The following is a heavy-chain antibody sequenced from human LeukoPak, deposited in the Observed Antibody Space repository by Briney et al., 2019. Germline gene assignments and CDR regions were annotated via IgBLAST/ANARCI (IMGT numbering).Heavy chain of an antibody. CDR3: ARGAGWVSY. V-gene: IGHV3-21*01. CDR2: ISGSTTYI. Sequence: PGGSLRLSCAASGFSFSVYSMNWVRQAPGKGLEWVSSISGSTTYIYYADSLKGRFTISRDNAKNSLYLQMNSLRAEDTAVYYCARGAGWVSYWGQGTLVTVSS. J-gene: IGHJ4*02. D-gene: IGHD2-15*01. CDR1: GFSFSVYS.